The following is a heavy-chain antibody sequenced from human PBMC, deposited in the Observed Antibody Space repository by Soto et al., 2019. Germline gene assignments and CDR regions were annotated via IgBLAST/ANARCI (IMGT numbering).Heavy chain of an antibody. CDR3: AREGYDSRNYYYYGMDV. CDR2: IIPILGIA. J-gene: IGHJ6*02. CDR1: GGTFSSYT. Sequence: GASVKVSCKASGGTFSSYTISWVRQAPGQGLEWMGRIIPILGIANYAQKFQGRVTITADKSTSTAYMELSSLRSEDTAVYYCAREGYDSRNYYYYGMDVWGQATTVTVSS. V-gene: IGHV1-69*04. D-gene: IGHD3-22*01.